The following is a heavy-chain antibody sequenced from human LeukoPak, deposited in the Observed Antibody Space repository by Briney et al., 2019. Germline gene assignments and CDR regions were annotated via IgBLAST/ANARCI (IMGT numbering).Heavy chain of an antibody. CDR2: IYSGGST. CDR1: GFTVSSNY. J-gene: IGHJ5*02. Sequence: RTGGSLRLSCTASGFTVSSNYMSWVRLAPGKGLEWVSVIYSGGSTYYADSVKGRFTISRDNSKNTLYLQMNSLRAEDTAVYYCAREYITIRSRWFDPWGQGTLVTVSS. CDR3: AREYITIRSRWFDP. D-gene: IGHD3-3*01. V-gene: IGHV3-66*01.